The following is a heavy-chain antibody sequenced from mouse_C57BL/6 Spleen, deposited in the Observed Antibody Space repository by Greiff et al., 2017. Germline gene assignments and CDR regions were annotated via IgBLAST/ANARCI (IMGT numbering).Heavy chain of an antibody. D-gene: IGHD3-2*02. CDR2: ISDGGSYT. CDR1: GFTFSSYA. V-gene: IGHV5-4*03. J-gene: IGHJ3*01. CDR3: ARGKAGSAWFAY. Sequence: EVMLVEPGGGLVKPGGSLKLSCAASGFTFSSYAMSWVRQTPEKRLEWVETISDGGSYTYYPDNVKGRFTISRDNAKNNLYLQMSHLTSEDTAMYYGARGKAGSAWFAYWGQGTLVTVSA.